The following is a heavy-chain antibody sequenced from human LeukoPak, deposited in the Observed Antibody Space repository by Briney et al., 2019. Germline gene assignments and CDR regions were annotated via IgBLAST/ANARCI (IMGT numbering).Heavy chain of an antibody. J-gene: IGHJ4*02. CDR1: GYTLTELS. D-gene: IGHD5-18*01. CDR2: INPSDGST. Sequence: ASVKVSCRVSGYTLTELSMHWVRQAPGQGLEWMGIINPSDGSTGYAQKFQGRVTMTWDTSTSTVYMELSSLRSEDTAVYYCARGAQESWLGIWGQGTLVTVSS. V-gene: IGHV1-46*01. CDR3: ARGAQESWLGI.